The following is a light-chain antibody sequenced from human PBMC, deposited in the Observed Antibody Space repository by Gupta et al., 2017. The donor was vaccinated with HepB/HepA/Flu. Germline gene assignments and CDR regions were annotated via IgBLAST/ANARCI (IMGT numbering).Light chain of an antibody. Sequence: QSVLTQTPSAPGTPGPRVTIPCSGSSSNIGINYVFWYQQLPGTAPKLLMYRNNQRPSGVPDRFSGSKSGTSASLAISGLRSEDDSDYYCAAWDDSLSIWVFGGGTKLTVL. J-gene: IGLJ3*02. V-gene: IGLV1-47*01. CDR2: RNN. CDR1: SSNIGINY. CDR3: AAWDDSLSIWV.